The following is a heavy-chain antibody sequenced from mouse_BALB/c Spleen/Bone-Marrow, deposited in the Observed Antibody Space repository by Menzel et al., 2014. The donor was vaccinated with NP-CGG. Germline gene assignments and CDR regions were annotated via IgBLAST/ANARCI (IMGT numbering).Heavy chain of an antibody. CDR2: ILAGSGGS. V-gene: IGHV1-9*01. D-gene: IGHD2-3*01. Sequence: VQLQQSGAEPMKPGASVEISCKATGYTFSSYWIEWVKQRPGHGLEWIGEILAGSGGSNYNEKFKGKGTITADSSSNTAYMQLSSLTSEDSAVYYCTRWGWSFDYWGHGTTLTVYS. J-gene: IGHJ2*01. CDR3: TRWGWSFDY. CDR1: GYTFSSYW.